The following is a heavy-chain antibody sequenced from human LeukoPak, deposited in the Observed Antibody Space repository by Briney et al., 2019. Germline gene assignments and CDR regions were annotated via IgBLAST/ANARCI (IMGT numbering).Heavy chain of an antibody. CDR1: GGSFSGYY. V-gene: IGHV4-34*01. J-gene: IGHJ5*02. CDR3: ARAPPGDYYDSSGYHT. CDR2: INHSGST. Sequence: PSETLSLTCAVYGGSFSGYYWSWIRQPPGKGLEWIGEINHSGSTNYNPSLKSRVTISVDTSKNQFSLKLSSVAAADTAVYYCARAPPGDYYDSSGYHTWGQGTLVTVSS. D-gene: IGHD3-22*01.